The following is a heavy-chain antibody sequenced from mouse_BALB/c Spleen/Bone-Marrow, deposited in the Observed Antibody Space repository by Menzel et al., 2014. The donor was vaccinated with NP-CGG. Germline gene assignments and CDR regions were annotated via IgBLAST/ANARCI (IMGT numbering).Heavy chain of an antibody. V-gene: IGHV2-6-5*01. CDR1: GFSLTDYG. CDR3: AKHYVRYYAMDY. D-gene: IGHD2-12*01. Sequence: VQLVESGPGLVAPSQSLSITCTVSGFSLTDYGVSWIRQPPGKGLEWLGVIWGGGSTYYNSTLKSRLSTSKDNSKSQVFLKMSSLQTDDTAIYYCAKHYVRYYAMDYWGQGTSVTVSS. J-gene: IGHJ4*01. CDR2: IWGGGST.